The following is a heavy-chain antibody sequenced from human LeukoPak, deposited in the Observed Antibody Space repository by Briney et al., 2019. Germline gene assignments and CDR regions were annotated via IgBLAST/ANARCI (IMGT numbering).Heavy chain of an antibody. CDR2: IYYSGST. CDR1: GVSISSNSYY. D-gene: IGHD3-22*01. Sequence: SETLSLTCTVSGVSISSNSYYWGWIRQPPGKGLKWIGSIYYSGSTYYNPSLKSRVTISVDTSKNQFSLKLSSVTAADTAVYYCASLYYYDSSGSDQYFQHWGQGTLVTVSS. CDR3: ASLYYYDSSGSDQYFQH. J-gene: IGHJ1*01. V-gene: IGHV4-39*07.